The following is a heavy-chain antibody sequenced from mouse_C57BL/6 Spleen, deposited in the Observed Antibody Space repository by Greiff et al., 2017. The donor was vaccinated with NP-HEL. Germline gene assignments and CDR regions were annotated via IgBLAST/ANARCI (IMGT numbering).Heavy chain of an antibody. D-gene: IGHD1-1*01. J-gene: IGHJ4*01. CDR3: ARDITTVVAYYAMDY. CDR2: ISDGGSYT. V-gene: IGHV5-4*01. CDR1: GFTFSSYA. Sequence: EVKVVESGGGLVKPGGSLKLSCAASGFTFSSYAMSWVRQTPEKRLEWVATISDGGSYTYYPDNVKGRFTISRDNAKNNLYLQMSHLKSEDTAMYYCARDITTVVAYYAMDYWGQGTSVTVSS.